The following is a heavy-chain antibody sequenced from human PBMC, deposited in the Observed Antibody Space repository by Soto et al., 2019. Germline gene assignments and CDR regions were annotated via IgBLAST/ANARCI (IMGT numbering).Heavy chain of an antibody. D-gene: IGHD6-19*01. CDR1: GYSFTSYW. CDR2: IDPSDSYT. J-gene: IGHJ6*02. CDR3: ARHPAPGAVAARMYGMDV. Sequence: GESLKISCKGSGYSFTSYWISWVRQMPGKGLEWMGRIDPSDSYTNYSPSFQGHVTISADKSISTAYLQWSSLKASDTAMYYCARHPAPGAVAARMYGMDVWGQGTTVTV. V-gene: IGHV5-10-1*01.